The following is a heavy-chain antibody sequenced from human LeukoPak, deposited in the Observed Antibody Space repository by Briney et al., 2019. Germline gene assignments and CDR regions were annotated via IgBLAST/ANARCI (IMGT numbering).Heavy chain of an antibody. D-gene: IGHD2-2*01. V-gene: IGHV4-4*07. CDR2: IYTSGST. Sequence: PSETLSLTCTVSGGSISSYYWSWIRQPAGKGLEWIGRIYTSGSTNYNPSLKSRVTMSVDTSKNQFSLKLSSVTAADTAVYYCATDFVVPAAITYNWFDPWGQGTLVTVSS. CDR3: ATDFVVPAAITYNWFDP. J-gene: IGHJ5*02. CDR1: GGSISSYY.